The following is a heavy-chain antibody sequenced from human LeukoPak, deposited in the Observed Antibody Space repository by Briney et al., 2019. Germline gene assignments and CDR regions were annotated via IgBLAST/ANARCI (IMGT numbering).Heavy chain of an antibody. V-gene: IGHV3-43*01. J-gene: IGHJ4*02. Sequence: GGSLRLSCAASGLTFQSYTAHWVRQAPGKGLELVSLITSDGGGTYYADSVQGRFTISRDDSKNSLYLQMNSLRTEDTALHYCATERSRRFFYWGQGTLVTVSS. D-gene: IGHD3-16*01. CDR3: ATERSRRFFY. CDR2: ITSDGGGT. CDR1: GLTFQSYT.